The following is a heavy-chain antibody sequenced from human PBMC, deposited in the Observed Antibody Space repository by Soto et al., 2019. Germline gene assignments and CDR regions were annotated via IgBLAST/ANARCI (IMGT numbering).Heavy chain of an antibody. Sequence: SATLSITCRVSGGSISGSYWSWIRQSPGKGLEWLGYVYYTGSTNYSPSLRSRVSISVDTSKNEFSLRLSSVTAADTAVYFCARSVAVPGAHIDYWGQGTQVTVSS. D-gene: IGHD6-19*01. CDR1: GGSISGSY. CDR2: VYYTGST. CDR3: ARSVAVPGAHIDY. J-gene: IGHJ4*02. V-gene: IGHV4-59*01.